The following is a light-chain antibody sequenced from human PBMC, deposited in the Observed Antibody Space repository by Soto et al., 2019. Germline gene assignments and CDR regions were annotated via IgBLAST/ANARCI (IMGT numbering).Light chain of an antibody. CDR3: QQYGRSPPFT. CDR1: QSVSSTY. CDR2: GAS. V-gene: IGKV3-20*01. J-gene: IGKJ2*01. Sequence: IVLTQSPGTLSLSPGERATLSCRASQSVSSTYIAWYQQNPGQAPRLLIYGASSRATGIPDRFSGSGSGTDFTLTISILEPEDFAVYFCQQYGRSPPFTFGQGTKVDIK.